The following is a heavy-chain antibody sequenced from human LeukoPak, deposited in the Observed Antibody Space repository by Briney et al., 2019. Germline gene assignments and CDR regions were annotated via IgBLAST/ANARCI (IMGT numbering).Heavy chain of an antibody. Sequence: HSGRSLTLYCAATGFTFRSYAMRWVRQAPGKGLEWVAVISYDGSNKYYADSVKGRFTISRDNSKNTLYLQMNSLRAEDTAVYYCARGGGYSGYDIDYWGQGTLVTVSS. D-gene: IGHD5-12*01. CDR3: ARGGGYSGYDIDY. CDR2: ISYDGSNK. V-gene: IGHV3-30*04. J-gene: IGHJ4*02. CDR1: GFTFRSYA.